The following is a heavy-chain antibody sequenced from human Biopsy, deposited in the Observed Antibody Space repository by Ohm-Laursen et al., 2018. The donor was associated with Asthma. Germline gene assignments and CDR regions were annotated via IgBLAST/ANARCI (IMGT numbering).Heavy chain of an antibody. CDR1: GYPFTDYS. J-gene: IGHJ2*01. Sequence: GSSVKVSCKASGYPFTDYSVHWVRQAPGQGLEWMGRIDPNSGGTNYAQKFLGRVTMTRDTSVNTAFMVLSRLRSDDTAVYYCARIKIRMGAGTDRYFDLWGRGTLVTVSS. D-gene: IGHD3-16*01. V-gene: IGHV1-2*06. CDR3: ARIKIRMGAGTDRYFDL. CDR2: IDPNSGGT.